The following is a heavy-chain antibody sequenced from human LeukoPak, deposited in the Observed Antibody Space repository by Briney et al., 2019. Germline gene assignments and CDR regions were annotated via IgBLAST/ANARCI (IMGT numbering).Heavy chain of an antibody. CDR1: GFTFSGYW. J-gene: IGHJ6*02. CDR3: VRRHPPPSTSPTSYGMDV. Sequence: PGGSLRLSCAASGFTFSGYWMHWVRQAPGKGLVWVSRTNTDGSSTTYADSVKGRFTISRDNAKNTLYLQMNSLRVEDTAVYHCVRRHPPPSTSPTSYGMDVWGQGTTVTVSS. CDR2: TNTDGSST. V-gene: IGHV3-74*01. D-gene: IGHD2-2*01.